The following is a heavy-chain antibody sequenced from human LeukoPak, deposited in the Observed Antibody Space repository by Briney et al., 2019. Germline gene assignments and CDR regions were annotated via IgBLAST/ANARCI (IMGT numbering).Heavy chain of an antibody. Sequence: PSETLSLTCTVSGGSISSYYWSWIRQPPGKGLEWIGYIYYSGSTNYNPSLKSRVTISVDTSKNQFSLKLSSVTAADTAVYYCARYLASSSWYRDRYYYYGIDVWGQGTTVTVSS. V-gene: IGHV4-59*01. CDR2: IYYSGST. CDR3: ARYLASSSWYRDRYYYYGIDV. CDR1: GGSISSYY. D-gene: IGHD6-13*01. J-gene: IGHJ6*02.